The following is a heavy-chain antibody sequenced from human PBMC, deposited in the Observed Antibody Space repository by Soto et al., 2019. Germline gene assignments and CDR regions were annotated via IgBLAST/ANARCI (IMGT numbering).Heavy chain of an antibody. CDR2: FIPIFPTP. J-gene: IGHJ6*02. Sequence: QVQLVQSGPRWRSLGSWVTSSAKAFGAPLATLVLSGCGQALGQGLEGRGGFIPIFPTPDYPQKSQGRVTITADESTSTAYMELSSLRSEDTAVYYCARDKDRLQLGGNYYYAMDVWGQGTTVTVSS. V-gene: IGHV1-69*12. CDR1: GAPLATLV. D-gene: IGHD5-12*01. CDR3: ARDKDRLQLGGNYYYAMDV.